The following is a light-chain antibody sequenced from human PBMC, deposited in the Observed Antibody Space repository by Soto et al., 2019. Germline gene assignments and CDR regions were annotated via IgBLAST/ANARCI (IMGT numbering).Light chain of an antibody. J-gene: IGLJ1*01. CDR3: GSWDSSLSAYV. Sequence: QSVMTQPPSVSAAPGQKVTISCSGSSSNSGGNSVAWYQQLPGTAPKLLIYDDDKRPSGIPDRFSGSKSGTSATLGITGVQTGDEADYYCGSWDSSLSAYVFATGTKLTVL. CDR1: SSNSGGNS. V-gene: IGLV1-51*01. CDR2: DDD.